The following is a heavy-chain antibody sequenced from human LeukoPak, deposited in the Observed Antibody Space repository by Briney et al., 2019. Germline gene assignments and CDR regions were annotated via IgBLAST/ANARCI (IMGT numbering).Heavy chain of an antibody. V-gene: IGHV3-74*01. J-gene: IGHJ1*01. CDR1: GFTFSRYW. D-gene: IGHD3-22*01. CDR2: INGDGSTT. CDR3: ATGNYYDSRGYYTFGH. Sequence: GGSLSLSCAASGFTFSRYWVQCVRHAPGEGLVWVSRINGDGSTTSYADSVKGGFTISRDNAKNTLYLQMNSLRAEDTAVYYCATGNYYDSRGYYTFGHWGQGTLVTVSS.